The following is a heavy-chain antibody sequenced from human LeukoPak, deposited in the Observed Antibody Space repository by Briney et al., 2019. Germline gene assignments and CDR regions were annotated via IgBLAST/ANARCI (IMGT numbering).Heavy chain of an antibody. Sequence: PSETLSLTCTVSGGSISSSSYYWGWIRQPPGKGLEWIGYVYSNAATNYNPSLKSRVSISVDTSKNQFSLKLTSVTTTDTAVYYCARAMTTGRLYWGQGTLVTVSS. CDR3: ARAMTTGRLY. CDR1: GGSISSSSYY. D-gene: IGHD4-17*01. CDR2: VYSNAAT. J-gene: IGHJ4*02. V-gene: IGHV4-61*05.